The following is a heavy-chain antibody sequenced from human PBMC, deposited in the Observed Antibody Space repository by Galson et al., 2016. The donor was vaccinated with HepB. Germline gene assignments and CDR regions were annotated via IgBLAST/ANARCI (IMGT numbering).Heavy chain of an antibody. D-gene: IGHD6-6*01. Sequence: SLRLSCAASGFTFSDYAMHWVRHAPGKGVEWVLGLSWNSGRTAYADSLKGRVTISRDKAKNSLYLQMNSLSAEDTAFYYCAKDMRRRQPNYSSSSGFDSWGQGTLVTVSS. CDR1: GFTFSDYA. CDR3: AKDMRRRQPNYSSSSGFDS. J-gene: IGHJ4*02. V-gene: IGHV3-9*01. CDR2: LSWNSGRT.